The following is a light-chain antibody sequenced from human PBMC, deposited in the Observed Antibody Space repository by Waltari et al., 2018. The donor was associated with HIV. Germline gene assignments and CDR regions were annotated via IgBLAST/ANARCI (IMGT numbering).Light chain of an antibody. V-gene: IGLV1-44*01. J-gene: IGLJ3*02. CDR2: SNN. Sequence: QSVLTQPPSASGTHGQRVTIPCSGSSSNIGSNIVNWYQQLPGTAPKLLIYSNNQRPSGVPDRFSGSKSGTSASLAISGLQSEDEADYYCAAWDDSLNGWVFGGGTKLTVL. CDR1: SSNIGSNI. CDR3: AAWDDSLNGWV.